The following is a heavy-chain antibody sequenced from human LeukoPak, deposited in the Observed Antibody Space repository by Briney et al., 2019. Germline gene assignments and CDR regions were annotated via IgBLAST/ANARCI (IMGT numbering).Heavy chain of an antibody. Sequence: SETLSLTCAVYGGSFSGYYWSWIRQPPGKGLEWIGEINHSGSTNYNPSLKSRVTISVDTSKNQFSLKLSSVTAADTAVYYCARVRRNWCSSSLLDYWGQGTLVTVSS. CDR1: GGSFSGYY. CDR2: INHSGST. J-gene: IGHJ4*02. CDR3: ARVRRNWCSSSLLDY. V-gene: IGHV4-34*01. D-gene: IGHD6-13*01.